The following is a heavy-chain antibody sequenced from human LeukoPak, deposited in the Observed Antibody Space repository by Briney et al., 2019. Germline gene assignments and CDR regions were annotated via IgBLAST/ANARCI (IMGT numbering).Heavy chain of an antibody. J-gene: IGHJ4*02. CDR3: ARARAYYDSSVDY. D-gene: IGHD3-22*01. V-gene: IGHV4-34*01. CDR1: GASISHYY. CDR2: INHSGST. Sequence: PSETLSLTCTVSGASISHYYWSWIRQPPGKGLEWIGEINHSGSTNYNPSLKSRVTISVDTSKNQFSLKLSSVTAADTAVYYCARARAYYDSSVDYWGQGTLVTVSS.